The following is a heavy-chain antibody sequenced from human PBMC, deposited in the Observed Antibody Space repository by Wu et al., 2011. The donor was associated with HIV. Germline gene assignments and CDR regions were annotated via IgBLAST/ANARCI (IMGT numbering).Heavy chain of an antibody. V-gene: IGHV1-69*14. J-gene: IGHJ4*02. CDR2: IIPLSGLSGTA. D-gene: IGHD3-10*01. Sequence: QVQLLQSGAEVKKPGSSVRVSCKAPGGTFDRHAISWVRQAPGQGLEWMGRIIPLSGLSGTANYAQKFQDRVTMTADKATNTAYMELSSLRSEDTAVYYCVSFPGSGSYYNYFDYWGQGTLVTVSS. CDR3: VSFPGSGSYYNYFDY. CDR1: GGTFDRHA.